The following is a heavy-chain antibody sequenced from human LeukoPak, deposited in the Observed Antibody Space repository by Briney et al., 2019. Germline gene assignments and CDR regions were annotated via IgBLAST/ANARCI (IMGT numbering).Heavy chain of an antibody. J-gene: IGHJ4*02. V-gene: IGHV3-9*01. CDR1: GFTFSDYA. CDR2: ISWNSGSI. D-gene: IGHD3-16*01. Sequence: GRSLRLSCADSGFTFSDYAMHWVRQAPGKGLEWVSGISWNSGSIGYADSVKGRSTISRDNAKNSLYLQVNSLRAEDTALYYCAKDLGPYYDYVWGTYYFDYWGQGTLVTVSS. CDR3: AKDLGPYYDYVWGTYYFDY.